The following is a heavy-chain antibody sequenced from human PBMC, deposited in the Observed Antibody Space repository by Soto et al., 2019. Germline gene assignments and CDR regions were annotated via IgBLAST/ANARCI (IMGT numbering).Heavy chain of an antibody. J-gene: IGHJ4*02. V-gene: IGHV1-58*01. CDR3: AEGYSYGYRDFDY. Sequence: SVKVSCKASGFTFTSSAVQWVRQARGQRLEWIGWIVVGSGNTNYAQKFQERVTITRDMSTSTAYMELSSLRSEDTAVYYCAEGYSYGYRDFDYWGQGTLVTVSS. CDR1: GFTFTSSA. CDR2: IVVGSGNT. D-gene: IGHD5-18*01.